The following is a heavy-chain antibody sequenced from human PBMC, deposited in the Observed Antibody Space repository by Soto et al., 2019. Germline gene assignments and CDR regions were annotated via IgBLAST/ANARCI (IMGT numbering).Heavy chain of an antibody. CDR1: GYTFTSYD. V-gene: IGHV1-8*01. Sequence: ASVKVSCKASGYTFTSYDFNWVRQATGQGLEWMGWMNPNSGNTGYAQKFQGRVTMTRNTSISTAYMELSSLRSEDTAAYYCARASDKRYWYFDLWGRGTLVTVSS. CDR3: ARASDKRYWYFDL. D-gene: IGHD3-9*01. CDR2: MNPNSGNT. J-gene: IGHJ2*01.